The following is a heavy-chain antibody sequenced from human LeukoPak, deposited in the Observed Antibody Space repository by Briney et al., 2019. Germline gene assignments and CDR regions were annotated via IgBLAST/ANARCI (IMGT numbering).Heavy chain of an antibody. Sequence: GGSLRLSCAASGFTFTTYAMSWVRQAPGKGLEWVSAISGSGSSTYYADSVKGRFTISRDNSKNTLYLHMNSLRDEDTAVYYCAKSLFPATRYHFDYWGQGTLVTVSS. V-gene: IGHV3-23*01. CDR1: GFTFTTYA. D-gene: IGHD5-12*01. J-gene: IGHJ4*02. CDR2: ISGSGSST. CDR3: AKSLFPATRYHFDY.